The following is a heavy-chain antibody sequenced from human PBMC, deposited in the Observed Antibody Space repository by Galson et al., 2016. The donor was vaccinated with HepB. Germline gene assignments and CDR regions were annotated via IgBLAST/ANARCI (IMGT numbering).Heavy chain of an antibody. CDR2: INPRGGST. D-gene: IGHD4/OR15-4a*01. CDR3: ARAVGANFRMDP. CDR1: GYTFTSHY. J-gene: IGHJ5*02. Sequence: SVKVSCKASGYTFTSHYIHWVRQAPGQGLEWMGMINPRGGSTTYAETFEGRVTMTRDTSTSTVHLELSSLRSDDTAEYYCARAVGANFRMDPWGQGTLVTVSS. V-gene: IGHV1-46*01.